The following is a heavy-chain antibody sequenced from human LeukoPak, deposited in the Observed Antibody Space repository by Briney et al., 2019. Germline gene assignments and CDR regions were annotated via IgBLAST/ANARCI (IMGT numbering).Heavy chain of an antibody. D-gene: IGHD6-6*01. V-gene: IGHV3-21*01. CDR1: GFTFNSYR. CDR3: ARDDPSMIAALHY. CDR2: IDGTSTNI. J-gene: IGHJ4*02. Sequence: GGSLRLSCAASGFTFNSYRMNWVREAPGKGLEWGSSIDGTSTNIYYADSVKGRFTISRDNAKNSVYLQMNSLRAEDTAVYYCARDDPSMIAALHYWGQGTLVTVSS.